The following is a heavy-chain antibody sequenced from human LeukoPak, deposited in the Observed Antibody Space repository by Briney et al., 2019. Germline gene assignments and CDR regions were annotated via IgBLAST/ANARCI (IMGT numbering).Heavy chain of an antibody. D-gene: IGHD2-2*01. V-gene: IGHV1-18*01. CDR3: ARDSTDYAIPHDAFDI. CDR1: GGTFSSYA. CDR2: INAYNGNT. J-gene: IGHJ3*02. Sequence: ASVKVSCKASGGTFSSYAISWVRQAPGQGLEWMGWINAYNGNTKFAQKLQGRLTMTTDTSTSTAYMELRSLRSDDTAVYYCARDSTDYAIPHDAFDIWGQGTMVTVSS.